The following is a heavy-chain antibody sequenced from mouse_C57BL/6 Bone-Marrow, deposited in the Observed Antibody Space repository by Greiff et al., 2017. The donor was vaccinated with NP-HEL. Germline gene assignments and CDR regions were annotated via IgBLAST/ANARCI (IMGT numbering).Heavy chain of an antibody. D-gene: IGHD2-5*01. CDR3: TTVDSNYVYFDD. V-gene: IGHV14-4*01. Sequence: VQLKESGAELVRPGASVKLSCTASGFNIKDDYMHWVKQRPEQGLEWIGWIDPENGDTEYASKFQGKATITADTSSNTAYLQLSSLTSEDTAVYYCTTVDSNYVYFDDWGQGTTLTVSS. CDR1: GFNIKDDY. J-gene: IGHJ2*01. CDR2: IDPENGDT.